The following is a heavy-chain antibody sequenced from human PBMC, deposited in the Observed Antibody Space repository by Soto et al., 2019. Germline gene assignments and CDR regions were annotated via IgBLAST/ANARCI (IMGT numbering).Heavy chain of an antibody. CDR1: GGSISSYY. CDR3: ASHYGGKGFEFDY. J-gene: IGHJ4*02. CDR2: IYYSGST. Sequence: PSETLSLTCTVSGGSISSYYWSWIRQPPGKGLEWIGYIYYSGSTNYNPSLKSRVTISVDTSKNQFSLKLSSVTAADTAVYYCASHYGGKGFEFDYWGQGTLVTVSS. V-gene: IGHV4-59*01. D-gene: IGHD4-17*01.